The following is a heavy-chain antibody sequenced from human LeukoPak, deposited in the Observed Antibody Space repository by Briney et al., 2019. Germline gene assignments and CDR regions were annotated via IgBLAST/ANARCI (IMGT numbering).Heavy chain of an antibody. V-gene: IGHV3-66*01. CDR2: IYSGGSK. D-gene: IGHD5-24*01. Sequence: AGGSLILSCAAPGCTVSSNYMNWVRQAPGKGLEWVSAIYSGGSKHYADSVKGRFTISRDNSKNTMYLQMNSLRVEDTAVYSCARDREMAAFDYWGQGTLVTVSS. CDR1: GCTVSSNY. J-gene: IGHJ4*02. CDR3: ARDREMAAFDY.